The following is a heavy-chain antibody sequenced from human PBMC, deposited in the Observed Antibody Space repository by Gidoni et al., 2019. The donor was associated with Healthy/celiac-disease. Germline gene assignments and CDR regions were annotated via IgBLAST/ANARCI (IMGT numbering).Heavy chain of an antibody. Sequence: QVTLVGSGGGLVKPGGSLRLPCAAPGFTFSAYSMSWIRQGPGKGLELGSYISSSSSYTNCADSVKGRFTISRDNAKNSLYLKMNSLRAEDTAVYYCARDLSAFVAYCGGDCYSGHYYGMDVWGQGTTVTVSS. J-gene: IGHJ6*02. CDR1: GFTFSAYS. V-gene: IGHV3-11*05. CDR3: ARDLSAFVAYCGGDCYSGHYYGMDV. CDR2: ISSSSSYT. D-gene: IGHD2-21*02.